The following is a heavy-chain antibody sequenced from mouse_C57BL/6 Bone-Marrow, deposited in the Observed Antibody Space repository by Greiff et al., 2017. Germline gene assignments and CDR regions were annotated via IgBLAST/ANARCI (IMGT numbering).Heavy chain of an antibody. D-gene: IGHD2-4*01. CDR1: GYAFTNYL. V-gene: IGHV1-54*01. J-gene: IGHJ4*01. CDR2: INPGSGGT. Sequence: QVHVKQSGAELVRPGTSVKVSCKASGYAFTNYLIEWVKQRPGQGLEWIGVINPGSGGTNYNEKFKGKATLTADKSSSTAYMQLSSLTSEDSAVYFCAREVYYDYDDDAMDDWGQGTSVTVSS. CDR3: AREVYYDYDDDAMDD.